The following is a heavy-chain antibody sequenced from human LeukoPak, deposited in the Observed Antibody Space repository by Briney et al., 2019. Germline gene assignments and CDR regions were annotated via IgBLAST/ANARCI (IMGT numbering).Heavy chain of an antibody. CDR3: ARDRYGSRNHYDGYFDL. V-gene: IGHV4-30-4*08. Sequence: PSETLSLTCAVYGGSFSDYYWSWIRQPPGKGLEWIGYIYYSGSTYYNPSLKSRVTISVDTSKNQFSLKLSSVTAADTAVYYCARDRYGSRNHYDGYFDLWGRGTLVTVSS. CDR2: IYYSGST. CDR1: GGSFSDYY. D-gene: IGHD3-10*01. J-gene: IGHJ2*01.